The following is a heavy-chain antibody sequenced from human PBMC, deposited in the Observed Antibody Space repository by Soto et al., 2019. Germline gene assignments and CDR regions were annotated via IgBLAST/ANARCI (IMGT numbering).Heavy chain of an antibody. Sequence: QVQLVQSGAEVKKPGSSVKVSCKASGGTFSSYAISWVRQSPGHGLEWMGGIIPIFGTANYAQKFQGRVTITADESTRTAYMELSRLRSEDTAVYYCEFEWSRIAGSRVWFDPWGQGTLVTVSS. CDR3: EFEWSRIAGSRVWFDP. J-gene: IGHJ5*02. D-gene: IGHD3-3*01. CDR1: GGTFSSYA. CDR2: IIPIFGTA. V-gene: IGHV1-69*01.